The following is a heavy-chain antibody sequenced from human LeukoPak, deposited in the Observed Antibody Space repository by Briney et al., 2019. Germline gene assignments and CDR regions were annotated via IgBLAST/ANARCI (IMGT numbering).Heavy chain of an antibody. Sequence: TSETLSLTCTVSGGSISSYYWSWIRQPPGKGLEWIGYIYYSGSTNYNPSLKSRVTISVDTSKNQFSLKLSSVTAADTAVYYCARETKSGYSYGYFDYWGQGTLVTVS. CDR1: GGSISSYY. D-gene: IGHD5-18*01. V-gene: IGHV4-59*01. J-gene: IGHJ4*02. CDR3: ARETKSGYSYGYFDY. CDR2: IYYSGST.